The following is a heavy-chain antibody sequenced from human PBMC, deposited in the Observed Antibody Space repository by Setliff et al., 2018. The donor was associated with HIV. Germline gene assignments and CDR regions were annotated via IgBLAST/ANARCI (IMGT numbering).Heavy chain of an antibody. Sequence: SETLSLTCAVYGGSFSSGGYYWSWIRQHPGKGLEWIGYIYSSGSTYYNPSLKSRVSISVDTSKNQFSLKLSSVTAADTAVYFCARGTYGSGSYLDYWGQGTLVTVSS. D-gene: IGHD3-10*01. CDR2: IYSSGST. CDR1: GGSFSSGGYY. CDR3: ARGTYGSGSYLDY. J-gene: IGHJ4*02. V-gene: IGHV4-31*11.